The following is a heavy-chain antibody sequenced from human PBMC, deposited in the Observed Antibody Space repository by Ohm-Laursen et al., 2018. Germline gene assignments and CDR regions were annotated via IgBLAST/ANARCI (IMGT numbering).Heavy chain of an antibody. V-gene: IGHV4-61*01. CDR1: GGSVSSGSYY. J-gene: IGHJ3*01. D-gene: IGHD3-3*01. CDR2: IYYSGST. CDR3: ARAFWNGYNDAFDV. Sequence: GTLSLTCPVSGGSVSSGSYYWSWIRQPPGKGLEWIGYIYYSGSTNYNPSLKSRVTISVDTSKNQFSLKLSSVTAADTAVYYCARAFWNGYNDAFDVWGQGTMVTVSS.